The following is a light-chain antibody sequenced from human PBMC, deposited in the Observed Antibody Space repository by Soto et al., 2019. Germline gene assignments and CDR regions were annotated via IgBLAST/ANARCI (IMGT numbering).Light chain of an antibody. Sequence: IQLTQSPSIVSASVGDRVAITCRASQNLGKWLAWYQHKAGKAPKLLVFDASNLQDGVPSRFSGTGSGTEFTLTIRGLQPDAFCTYYCQQYELAYSFGQGTKVDIK. CDR1: QNLGKW. J-gene: IGKJ2*01. CDR2: DAS. V-gene: IGKV1-5*01. CDR3: QQYELAYS.